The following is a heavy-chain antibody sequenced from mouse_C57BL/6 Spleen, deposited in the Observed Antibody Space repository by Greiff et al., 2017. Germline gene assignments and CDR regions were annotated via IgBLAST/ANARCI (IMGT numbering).Heavy chain of an antibody. D-gene: IGHD2-12*01. CDR2: ISSGSSTL. J-gene: IGHJ4*01. CDR1: GFTFSDYG. V-gene: IGHV5-17*01. CDR3: ARNSYPYAMDF. Sequence: EVQGVESGGGLVKPGGSLKLSCAASGFTFSDYGMHWVRQAPEKGLEWVAYISSGSSTLYSADTVKGRFAISRDNATNTLFLQMTSLRSEDTAMYYCARNSYPYAMDFWGQGTSVTVSS.